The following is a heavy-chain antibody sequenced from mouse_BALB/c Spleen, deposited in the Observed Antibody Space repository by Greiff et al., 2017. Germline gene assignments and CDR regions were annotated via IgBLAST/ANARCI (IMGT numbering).Heavy chain of an antibody. V-gene: IGHV14-1*02. CDR3: AKGFFAY. Sequence: VQLKQSGAELVRPGALVKLSCKASGFNIKDYYMHWVKQRPEQGLEWIGWIDPENGNTIYDPKFQGKASITADTSSNTAYLQLSSLTSEDTAVYYCAKGFFAYWGQGTLVTVSA. CDR2: IDPENGNT. CDR1: GFNIKDYY. J-gene: IGHJ3*01.